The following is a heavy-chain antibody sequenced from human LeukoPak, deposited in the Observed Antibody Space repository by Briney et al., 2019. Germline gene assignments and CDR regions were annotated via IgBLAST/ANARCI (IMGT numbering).Heavy chain of an antibody. J-gene: IGHJ5*02. D-gene: IGHD3-3*01. CDR1: GGSFNSGSYY. CDR3: AREWVFGVALDWIDP. CDR2: IYYRGGT. V-gene: IGHV4-61*01. Sequence: SETLSLTCTVSGGSFNSGSYYWSWIRQPPGKGLEWIGHIYYRGGTNYNPSLKSRVTISVDTSKNQFSLKVNSMTAADTAVYYCAREWVFGVALDWIDPWGQGTLVTVSS.